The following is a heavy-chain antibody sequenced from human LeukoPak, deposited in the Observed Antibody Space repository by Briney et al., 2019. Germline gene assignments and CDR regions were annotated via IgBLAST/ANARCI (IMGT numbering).Heavy chain of an antibody. CDR2: IYYSGST. D-gene: IGHD3-10*01. Sequence: SETLSLTCSVSGGSITGYSWTWIRQPPGKGLEWIGYIYYSGSTNYKPSLKSRVTISVDMSKNQFSLKLRSVTAADTAVYYCARDQGSYYGMDVWSQGTTVTVSS. CDR3: ARDQGSYYGMDV. V-gene: IGHV4-59*01. J-gene: IGHJ6*02. CDR1: GGSITGYS.